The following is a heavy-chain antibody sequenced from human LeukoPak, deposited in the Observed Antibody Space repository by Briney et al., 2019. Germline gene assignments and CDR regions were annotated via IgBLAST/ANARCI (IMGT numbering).Heavy chain of an antibody. Sequence: GGSLRLSCAASGFTFTSYAISWVRQAPGKGLEWVSAISGSGGSTYYADSVKGRFTISRDNSKNTLYLQMNSLRAEDTAVYYCAKAYYDFWSGYPYYFDYWGQGTLVTVSS. CDR2: ISGSGGST. J-gene: IGHJ4*02. CDR1: GFTFTSYA. CDR3: AKAYYDFWSGYPYYFDY. V-gene: IGHV3-23*01. D-gene: IGHD3-3*01.